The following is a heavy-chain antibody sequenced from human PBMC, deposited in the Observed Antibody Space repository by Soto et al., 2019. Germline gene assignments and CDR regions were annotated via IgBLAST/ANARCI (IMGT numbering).Heavy chain of an antibody. CDR1: GFTFSSYD. Sequence: GGSLRLSCAASGFTFSSYDMRWVRQAPGKGLEWVAVIWYDGNNKYYADSVKGRFIISRDNSENTLYLQMNSLRAEDTAVYYCATKILVPQGDYWGQGTLVTVSS. J-gene: IGHJ4*02. CDR3: ATKILVPQGDY. V-gene: IGHV3-33*01. D-gene: IGHD3-22*01. CDR2: IWYDGNNK.